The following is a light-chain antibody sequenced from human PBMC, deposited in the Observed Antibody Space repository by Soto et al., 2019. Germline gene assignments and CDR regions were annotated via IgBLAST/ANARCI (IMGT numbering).Light chain of an antibody. V-gene: IGLV2-8*01. CDR1: SSDVGGYDY. J-gene: IGLJ2*01. CDR2: EVN. Sequence: QSALTQPPSASGSPGQSVTISCTGTSSDVGGYDYVSWYQHHAGKAPKLIIYEVNKRPSGVPDRFSGSRSGNTASLTVSGLHTEDEADYYCSSYAASGALFGGGTKLTV. CDR3: SSYAASGAL.